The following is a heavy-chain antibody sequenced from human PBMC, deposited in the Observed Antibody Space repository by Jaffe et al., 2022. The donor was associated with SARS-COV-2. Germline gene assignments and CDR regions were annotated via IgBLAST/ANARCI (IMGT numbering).Heavy chain of an antibody. CDR3: TRHLAAHHKELYCGGDCYPLYGMDV. Sequence: EVQLVESGGGLVQPGGSLKLSCAASGFTFSGSAMHWVRQASGKGLEWVGRIRSKANSYATAYAASVKGRFTISRDDSKNTAYLQMNSLKTEDTAVYYCTRHLAAHHKELYCGGDCYPLYGMDVWGQGTTVTVSS. J-gene: IGHJ6*02. CDR1: GFTFSGSA. D-gene: IGHD2-21*02. V-gene: IGHV3-73*02. CDR2: IRSKANSYAT.